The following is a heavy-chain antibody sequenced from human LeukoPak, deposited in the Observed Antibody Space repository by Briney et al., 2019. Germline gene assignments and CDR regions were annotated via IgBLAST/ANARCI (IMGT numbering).Heavy chain of an antibody. Sequence: GGSLTLSCAAAGFTFTDYSMNWVRQAPGKGLEWVSTISSDSGHIYYADSVEGRFTISRDNAENSLYLQTYSLRGEDTAIYYCARLWGDATIFDLWGQGTLVTVSS. CDR1: GFTFTDYS. J-gene: IGHJ4*02. CDR2: ISSDSGHI. V-gene: IGHV3-21*01. CDR3: ARLWGDATIFDL. D-gene: IGHD5-12*01.